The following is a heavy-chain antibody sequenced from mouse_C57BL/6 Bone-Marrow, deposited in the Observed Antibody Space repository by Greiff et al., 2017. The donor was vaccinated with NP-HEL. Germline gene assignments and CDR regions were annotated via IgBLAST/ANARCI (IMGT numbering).Heavy chain of an antibody. J-gene: IGHJ4*01. CDR1: GYTFTDYE. CDR2: IDPETGGT. CDR3: VLLAYYAMDY. D-gene: IGHD1-1*02. Sequence: VHLVESGAELVRPGASVTLSCKASGYTFTDYEMHWVKQTPVHGLEWIGAIDPETGGTAYNQKFKGKAILTADKSSSTAYMELRSLTAEDSAVYYCVLLAYYAMDYWGQGTSVTVSS. V-gene: IGHV1-15*01.